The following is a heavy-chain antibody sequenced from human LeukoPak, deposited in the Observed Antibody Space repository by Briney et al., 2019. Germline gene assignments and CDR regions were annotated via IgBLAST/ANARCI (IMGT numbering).Heavy chain of an antibody. Sequence: PGGSLRLSCAASGFTFDNYAMYWVRQAPGKGLEWVANIKQDGSEKYYVDSVKGRFTISRDNAKNSLYLQMNSLRAEDTAVFYCARDGTYTDYDPDFDIWGQGTLVTVSS. J-gene: IGHJ4*02. CDR1: GFTFDNYA. CDR2: IKQDGSEK. D-gene: IGHD5-12*01. V-gene: IGHV3-7*04. CDR3: ARDGTYTDYDPDFDI.